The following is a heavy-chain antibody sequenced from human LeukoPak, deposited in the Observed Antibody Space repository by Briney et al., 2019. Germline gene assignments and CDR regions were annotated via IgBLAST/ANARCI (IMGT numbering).Heavy chain of an antibody. D-gene: IGHD6-13*01. CDR2: ISGSGGST. CDR1: GFTFSSYA. J-gene: IGHJ4*02. CDR3: AKDRTLYSSSWYYFDY. Sequence: GGALRLSCAASGFTFSSYAMSWVRQAPGKGLEGVSAISGSGGSTYYADSVKGRFTISRDNSKNTLYLQMNSLRAEDTAVYYCAKDRTLYSSSWYYFDYWGQGTLVTVSS. V-gene: IGHV3-23*01.